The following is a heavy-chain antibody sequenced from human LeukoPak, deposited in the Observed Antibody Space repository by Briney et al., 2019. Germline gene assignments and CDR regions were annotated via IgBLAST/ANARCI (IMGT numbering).Heavy chain of an antibody. Sequence: GGSLRLSCAASGFTFSTYEMNWVRQAPGKGLEWVSYISSSGTTIYYADSVKGRLTISRDNAKNSLYLQMNSLRAEDTAVYYCARAALGYCSGGTCYFYAFDIWGQGTMVTVSS. J-gene: IGHJ3*02. D-gene: IGHD2-15*01. CDR2: ISSSGTTI. CDR1: GFTFSTYE. V-gene: IGHV3-48*03. CDR3: ARAALGYCSGGTCYFYAFDI.